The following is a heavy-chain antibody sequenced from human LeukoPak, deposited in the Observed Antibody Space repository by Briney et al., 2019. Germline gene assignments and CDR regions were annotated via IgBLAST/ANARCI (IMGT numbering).Heavy chain of an antibody. CDR2: FDPEDGET. CDR3: ATTGTMVRGSIGNWFDP. CDR1: GYTLTELS. V-gene: IGHV1-24*01. Sequence: ASVKVSRKVSGYTLTELSMHCVRQAPGKGLEWMGGFDPEDGETIYAQKFQGRVTMTEHTSTDTAYMELSSLRSEDTAVYYCATTGTMVRGSIGNWFDPWGQGTLVTVSS. D-gene: IGHD3-10*01. J-gene: IGHJ5*02.